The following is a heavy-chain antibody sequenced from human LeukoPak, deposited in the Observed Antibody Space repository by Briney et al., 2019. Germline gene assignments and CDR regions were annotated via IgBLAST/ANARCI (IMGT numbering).Heavy chain of an antibody. Sequence: GGSLRLSCAASGFIFRNYLMHWVRQAPGKGLVWVSRIYSDGSGTNYADSVKGRFTISRDNAKNSLYLQMNSLRAEDTAVYYCAKDRRWGFFKNFDYWGQGTLVTVSS. V-gene: IGHV3-74*01. D-gene: IGHD2-21*01. CDR3: AKDRRWGFFKNFDY. J-gene: IGHJ4*02. CDR1: GFIFRNYL. CDR2: IYSDGSGT.